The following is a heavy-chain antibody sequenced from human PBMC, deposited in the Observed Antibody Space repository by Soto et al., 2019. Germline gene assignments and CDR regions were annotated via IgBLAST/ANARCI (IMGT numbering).Heavy chain of an antibody. CDR1: GGSISTYY. Sequence: PSETLSLTCTVSGGSISTYYWNWIRKSPGKGLEWIGYIYRTGITHYNPSLNSRAAISLDTSRNRFSLKLNSVTAADTAVYFCARKIGDDPFDMWGPGTLVTV. J-gene: IGHJ3*02. V-gene: IGHV4-4*08. CDR3: ARKIGDDPFDM. CDR2: IYRTGIT. D-gene: IGHD3-3*01.